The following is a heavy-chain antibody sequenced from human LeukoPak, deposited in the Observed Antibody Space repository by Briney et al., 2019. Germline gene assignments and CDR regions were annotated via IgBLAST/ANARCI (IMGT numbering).Heavy chain of an antibody. CDR3: ARGGYCSSTSCYSSRSGFDY. Sequence: SQTLSLTCTVSGGSISSGSYYWSWIRQPAGTGLEWIGRIYTSGSTNYNPSLKSRVTISVDTSKNQFSLKLSSVTAADTAVYYCARGGYCSSTSCYSSRSGFDYWGRGTLVTVSS. V-gene: IGHV4-61*02. CDR2: IYTSGST. CDR1: GGSISSGSYY. D-gene: IGHD2-2*01. J-gene: IGHJ4*02.